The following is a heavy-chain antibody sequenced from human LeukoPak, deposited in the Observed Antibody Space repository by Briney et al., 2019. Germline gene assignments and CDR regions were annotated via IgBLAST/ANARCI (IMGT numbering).Heavy chain of an antibody. CDR3: ARDEVGYSGYDDWFDP. CDR1: GGSISSYY. V-gene: IGHV4-4*07. J-gene: IGHJ5*02. Sequence: SETLSLTCTVSGGSISSYYWSWIRQPAGKGLEWIGRIYTSGSTNYNPSLKSRVTMSVDTSKNQFSLKLSSVTAADTAVYYCARDEVGYSGYDDWFDPWGQGTLVTVSS. CDR2: IYTSGST. D-gene: IGHD5-12*01.